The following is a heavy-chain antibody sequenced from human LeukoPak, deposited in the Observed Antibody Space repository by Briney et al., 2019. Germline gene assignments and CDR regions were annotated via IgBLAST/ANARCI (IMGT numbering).Heavy chain of an antibody. Sequence: ASVKVSCKASGYTSTSYYMHWVRQAPGQGLEWMGIINPSGGSTSYAQKFQGRVTMARDTFTSTVYMELSSLRSEDTAVYYCARVPLVYSSSWYYFDYWGQGTLVTVSS. CDR2: INPSGGST. J-gene: IGHJ4*02. D-gene: IGHD6-13*01. CDR1: GYTSTSYY. CDR3: ARVPLVYSSSWYYFDY. V-gene: IGHV1-46*01.